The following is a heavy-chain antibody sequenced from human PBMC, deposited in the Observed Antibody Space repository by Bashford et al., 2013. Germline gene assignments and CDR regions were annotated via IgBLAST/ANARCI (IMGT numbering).Heavy chain of an antibody. D-gene: IGHD3-9*01. Sequence: RWIRQPPGKGLEWIGEISHSEATNYNPSLNGRLTLSLDKSKKQISLHLTSVTAADTAVYFCASCGLRSFDWSWGQGTLVTVSS. CDR3: ASCGLRSFDWS. V-gene: IGHV4-4*01. J-gene: IGHJ4*02. CDR2: ISHSEAT.